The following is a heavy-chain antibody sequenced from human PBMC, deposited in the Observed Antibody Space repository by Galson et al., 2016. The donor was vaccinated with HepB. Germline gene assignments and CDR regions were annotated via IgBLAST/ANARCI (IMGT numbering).Heavy chain of an antibody. CDR1: GFTFSSYD. J-gene: IGHJ6*02. D-gene: IGHD6-13*01. CDR3: AKEVHSNSRYGKYYYGLDV. Sequence: SLRLSCAASGFTFSSYDMTWVRPAPGKGLEWVSGISDSGDGTYYADSVTGRFTISRDNSRNTLYLQMNSLRDGDTAVYYCAKEVHSNSRYGKYYYGLDVWGQGTTVTVSS. CDR2: ISDSGDGT. V-gene: IGHV3-23*01.